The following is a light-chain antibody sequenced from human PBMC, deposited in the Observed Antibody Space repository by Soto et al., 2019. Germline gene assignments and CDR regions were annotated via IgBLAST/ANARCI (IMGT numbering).Light chain of an antibody. Sequence: QSALTQPASVSASPGQSITISCSGTNGDIGGYNYVSWYQQHPGKAPKLMIYDVYNRPSGVSDRFSGSKSGNTASLTISGLRAEDEADYYCNSYTSSTTLVFGTGTKLTVL. CDR1: NGDIGGYNY. J-gene: IGLJ1*01. V-gene: IGLV2-14*03. CDR3: NSYTSSTTLV. CDR2: DVY.